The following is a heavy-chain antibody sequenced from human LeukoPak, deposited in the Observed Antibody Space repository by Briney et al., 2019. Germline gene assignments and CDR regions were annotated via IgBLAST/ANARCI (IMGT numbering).Heavy chain of an antibody. CDR1: GVSVSSGSYS. D-gene: IGHD6-13*01. Sequence: PSETLSLTCTVSGVSVSSGSYSWSWLRPPPGKGLEWIGYIYYSGSTNYNPSLKRRVTISVDTSKNQFSLKLSSVTAADTAVYYCASTPFGWSSSWNAFDIWGQGTMVTVSS. V-gene: IGHV4-61*01. CDR3: ASTPFGWSSSWNAFDI. CDR2: IYYSGST. J-gene: IGHJ3*02.